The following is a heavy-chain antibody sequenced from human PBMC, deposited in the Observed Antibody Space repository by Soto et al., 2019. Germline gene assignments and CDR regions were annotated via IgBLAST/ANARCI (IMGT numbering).Heavy chain of an antibody. J-gene: IGHJ4*02. CDR1: GCTFSDYW. D-gene: IGHD4-17*01. CDR3: ARRLATTVSALGY. CDR2: ISENGDGQ. Sequence: PGASRGLSGAVSGCTFSDYWMSWVRQAPGKGLEWVAVISENGDGQYSIESVRGRFLISRDSSKNTVYLQMNSLRPEHTGVYFCARRLATTVSALGYWGQGALVTVSS. V-gene: IGHV3-30-3*01.